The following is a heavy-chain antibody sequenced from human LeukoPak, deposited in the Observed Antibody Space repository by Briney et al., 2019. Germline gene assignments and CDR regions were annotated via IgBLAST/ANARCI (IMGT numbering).Heavy chain of an antibody. D-gene: IGHD6-19*01. J-gene: IGHJ4*02. CDR2: IFYSETT. Sequence: SETLSLTCIVSGGSVSSSSYYWGWIRQPPGKGLEWIGSIFYSETTYYSPSLKSRITISVDTSTNQFSLKLSSVTAADTAVYFCARGQWLVPLDFWGQGILVTVSS. V-gene: IGHV4-39*01. CDR3: ARGQWLVPLDF. CDR1: GGSVSSSSYY.